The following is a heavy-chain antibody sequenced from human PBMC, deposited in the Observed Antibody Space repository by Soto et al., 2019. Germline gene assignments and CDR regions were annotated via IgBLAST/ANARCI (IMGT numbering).Heavy chain of an antibody. Sequence: QVQLQQSGPGLVKPSQTLSLTCAISGDSVSSNSVAWHWIRQSPSRGLEWLGRTYYRSKWYNDSAVSEKSRITSNPDTSKNPFSLQLNSVTPEDTAVYYCARQVAWFDPWGQGTLVTVSS. J-gene: IGHJ5*02. CDR3: ARQVAWFDP. CDR2: TYYRSKWYN. CDR1: GDSVSSNSVA. D-gene: IGHD2-15*01. V-gene: IGHV6-1*01.